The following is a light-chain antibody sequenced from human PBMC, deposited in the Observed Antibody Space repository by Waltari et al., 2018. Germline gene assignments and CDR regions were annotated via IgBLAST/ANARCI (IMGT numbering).Light chain of an antibody. CDR2: DAS. J-gene: IGKJ1*01. CDR1: QSVSRY. Sequence: EIVLTQSPGTLSLSPGERATLSCRASQSVSRYLAWYQQKPGQAPRLLIYDASIRASGIPDRFSGSGSGTDFSLTISRLEPEDFAVYDCQKYGTLPATFGQGTKVQMK. CDR3: QKYGTLPAT. V-gene: IGKV3-20*01.